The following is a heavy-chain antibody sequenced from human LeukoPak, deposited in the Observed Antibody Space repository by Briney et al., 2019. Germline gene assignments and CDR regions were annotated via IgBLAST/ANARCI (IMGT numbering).Heavy chain of an antibody. CDR2: INQNGNEK. CDR3: ASSGYSYGYFDY. Sequence: GGSLRLSCAVSGFTFSNYWMSWVRQAPGKGLEWVANINQNGNEKYYVDSVKGRFTVSRDNARKSLYLQMNSLRAEDTAVYYCASSGYSYGYFDYWGQGTLVTVSS. D-gene: IGHD5-18*01. CDR1: GFTFSNYW. V-gene: IGHV3-7*03. J-gene: IGHJ4*02.